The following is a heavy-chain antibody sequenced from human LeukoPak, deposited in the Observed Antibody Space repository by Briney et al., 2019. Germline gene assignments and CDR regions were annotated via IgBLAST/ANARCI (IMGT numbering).Heavy chain of an antibody. CDR1: GFTFSSYA. CDR2: ISGRGGST. D-gene: IGHD2-15*01. CDR3: AKSPRSRINIVVVVAATYFDY. J-gene: IGHJ4*02. V-gene: IGHV3-23*01. Sequence: PGGSLRLSWSASGFTFSSYAMSWVRQAPGKGLEWVSAISGRGGSTYYADSVKGRFTISRDNSKNTLYLQMNSLRAEDTAVYYCAKSPRSRINIVVVVAATYFDYWGQGTLVTVSS.